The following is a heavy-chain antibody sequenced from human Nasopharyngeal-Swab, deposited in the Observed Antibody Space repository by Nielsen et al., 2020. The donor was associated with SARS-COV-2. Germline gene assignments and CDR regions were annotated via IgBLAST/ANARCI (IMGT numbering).Heavy chain of an antibody. CDR2: IDEDGSIT. V-gene: IGHV3-74*01. CDR3: TRDIGGKYGY. J-gene: IGHJ4*02. CDR1: GYTFSSYW. D-gene: IGHD4-23*01. Sequence: GESLKISCSGSGYTFSSYWMHWVRQVPGKGLVWVSRIDEDGSITDYAESVKGRFTISRDNAKNTLYLQMNSLRGEDTAVYYCTRDIGGKYGYWGQGNLATVSS.